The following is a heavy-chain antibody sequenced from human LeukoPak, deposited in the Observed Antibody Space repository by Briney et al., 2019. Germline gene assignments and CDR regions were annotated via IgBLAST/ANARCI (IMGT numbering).Heavy chain of an antibody. V-gene: IGHV4-39*01. J-gene: IGHJ5*02. D-gene: IGHD3-10*01. CDR1: GDSVTSGTFY. CDR2: VYYTGST. Sequence: SETLSLTCTVSGDSVTSGTFYWAWLRQPPGKGLECIATVYYTGSTYYNPSLKSRVTISIDTSKNQFSLKLRSVVAPDTALYYCARHSGSGSLSRPFDPWGQGTLVTVSS. CDR3: ARHSGSGSLSRPFDP.